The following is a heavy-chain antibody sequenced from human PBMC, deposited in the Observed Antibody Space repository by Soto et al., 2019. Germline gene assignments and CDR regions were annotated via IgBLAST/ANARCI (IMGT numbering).Heavy chain of an antibody. CDR1: GGTFSDST. V-gene: IGHV1-69*01. J-gene: IGHJ6*02. Sequence: QVQLVQSGAELRKPGSSVKVSCKASGGTFSDSTINWVRQAPGQGLEWMGGIIPIFDTANYAEKFQGRVTITADESTSTSFMEVSSLRSEDTAVYYCARNGTLTGYSYGMDVWGQGTMVTVSS. CDR3: ARNGTLTGYSYGMDV. D-gene: IGHD1-1*01. CDR2: IIPIFDTA.